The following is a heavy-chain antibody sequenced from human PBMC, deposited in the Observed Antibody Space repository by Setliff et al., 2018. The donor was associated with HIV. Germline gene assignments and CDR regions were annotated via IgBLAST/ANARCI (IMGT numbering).Heavy chain of an antibody. D-gene: IGHD3-3*01. CDR2: VYYSGST. CDR1: GDPISTYY. Sequence: PSETLSLTCTVSGDPISTYYWSWVRKPPGKGLEWIGYVYYSGSTSYSPSLRGRVTISVDTSKEQFSLSLTSVTAADTAVYYCARSHHNDLLGGYPYFASWGQGILVTVSS. J-gene: IGHJ4*02. CDR3: ARSHHNDLLGGYPYFAS. V-gene: IGHV4-59*08.